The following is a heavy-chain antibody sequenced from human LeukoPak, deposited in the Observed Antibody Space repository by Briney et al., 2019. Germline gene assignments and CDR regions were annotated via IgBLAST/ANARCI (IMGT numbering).Heavy chain of an antibody. CDR1: GFTFDRYA. Sequence: GGSLRLSCAASGFTFDRYAMHWVRQAPGKGLEWVALISYDGSNKYYADSVKGRFTISRDNSKNTLYLQMNSLRAEDTAVYYCARPDYSNYEQYYFDYWGQGTLVTVSS. D-gene: IGHD4-11*01. CDR2: ISYDGSNK. J-gene: IGHJ4*02. V-gene: IGHV3-30*01. CDR3: ARPDYSNYEQYYFDY.